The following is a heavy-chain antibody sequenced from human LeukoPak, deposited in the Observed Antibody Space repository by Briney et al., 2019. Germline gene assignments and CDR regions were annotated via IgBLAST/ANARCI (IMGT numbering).Heavy chain of an antibody. CDR3: ARASLDYDSSGYQFDY. J-gene: IGHJ4*02. CDR2: IYYSGST. V-gene: IGHV4-39*07. CDR1: GGSISSSSYY. Sequence: SETLSLTCTVSGGSISSSSYYWGWIRQPPGKGLEWIGSIYYSGSTYYNPSLKSRVTISVDTSKNQFSLKLSSVTAADTAVYYCARASLDYDSSGYQFDYWGQGTLVTVSS. D-gene: IGHD3-22*01.